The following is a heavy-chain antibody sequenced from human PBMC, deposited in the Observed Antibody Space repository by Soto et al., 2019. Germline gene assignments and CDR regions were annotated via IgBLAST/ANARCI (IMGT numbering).Heavy chain of an antibody. D-gene: IGHD2-21*02. V-gene: IGHV3-21*01. Sequence: GGSLRLSCAASGFTFSSFSVNWVRQAPGKGLEWVSCISSGRSYTHYADSVKGRFTISRDNAKKSLYLQMNSLRADDTAVYYCARGELTAILDYWGQGVLVTVSS. CDR3: ARGELTAILDY. CDR2: ISSGRSYT. J-gene: IGHJ4*02. CDR1: GFTFSSFS.